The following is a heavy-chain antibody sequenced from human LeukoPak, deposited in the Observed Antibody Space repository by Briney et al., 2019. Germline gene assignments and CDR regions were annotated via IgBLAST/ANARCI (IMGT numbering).Heavy chain of an antibody. J-gene: IGHJ4*02. CDR2: IKEDGSDK. CDR3: ASGGNYYDSSGPADY. CDR1: GFIFSSYW. Sequence: GGSLRLSCAASGFIFSSYWMAWVRQAPGKGLEWVANIKEDGSDKNYVESLKGRFTISRDNAKNSLYLQMNSLRAEDTAVYYCASGGNYYDSSGPADYWGQGTLVTVSS. D-gene: IGHD3-22*01. V-gene: IGHV3-7*01.